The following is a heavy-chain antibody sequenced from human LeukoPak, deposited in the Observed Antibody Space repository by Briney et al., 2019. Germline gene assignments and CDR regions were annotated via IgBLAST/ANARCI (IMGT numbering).Heavy chain of an antibody. CDR1: GYSISSGYY. V-gene: IGHV4-38-2*02. CDR2: IYHSGST. CDR3: ARVRAYSSSWYARKYYFDY. Sequence: TTSETLSLTCTVSGYSISSGYYWGWIRQPPGKGLEWIGSIYHSGSTYYNPSLKSRVTISVDTSKNQFSLKLSSVTAADTAVYYCARVRAYSSSWYARKYYFDYWGQGTLVTVSS. J-gene: IGHJ4*02. D-gene: IGHD6-13*01.